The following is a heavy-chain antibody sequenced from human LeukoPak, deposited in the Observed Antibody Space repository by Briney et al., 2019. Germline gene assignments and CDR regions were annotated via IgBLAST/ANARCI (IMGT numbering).Heavy chain of an antibody. D-gene: IGHD3-16*01. J-gene: IGHJ4*02. CDR2: INPNSGGA. V-gene: IGHV1-2*02. CDR3: ASGPNVWGYSPLFYFDY. Sequence: ASVKVSCKTSGYSFTGYYMHWVRQAPGQGLEWLGWINPNSGGANYAQKFQGRVTMTRDTSISTAYMDLSRLRSDDTAVYYCASGPNVWGYSPLFYFDYWGQGTLVTVSS. CDR1: GYSFTGYY.